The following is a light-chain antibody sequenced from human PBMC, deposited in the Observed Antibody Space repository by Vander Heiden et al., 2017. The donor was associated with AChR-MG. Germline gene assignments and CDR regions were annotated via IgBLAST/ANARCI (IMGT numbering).Light chain of an antibody. Sequence: QLVLTQSPSASASLGASVKLTCTLSSGHTYYAIAWHPQQPEKGPRYLMKVNGDGSLTKGAGIPDRFSGSRSGAERYLTISSLQSEDEADYYCQTWDTGIEVFGGGTKLTVL. V-gene: IGLV4-69*01. J-gene: IGLJ2*01. CDR3: QTWDTGIEV. CDR1: SGHTYYA. CDR2: VNGDGSL.